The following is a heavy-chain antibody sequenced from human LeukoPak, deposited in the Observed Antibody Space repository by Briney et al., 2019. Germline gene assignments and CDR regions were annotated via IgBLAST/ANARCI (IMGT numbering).Heavy chain of an antibody. CDR3: ARLGYCSSTSCYFRVRSTMDV. CDR1: GFTFSSCA. Sequence: PGGSLRLSCAASGFTFSSCAMSWVRQAPGKGLEWVSAISGSGGSTYYADSAKGRFTISRDNSKNTLYLQMNSLRAEDTAVYYCARLGYCSSTSCYFRVRSTMDVWGQGTTVTGSS. V-gene: IGHV3-23*01. D-gene: IGHD2-2*01. CDR2: ISGSGGST. J-gene: IGHJ6*02.